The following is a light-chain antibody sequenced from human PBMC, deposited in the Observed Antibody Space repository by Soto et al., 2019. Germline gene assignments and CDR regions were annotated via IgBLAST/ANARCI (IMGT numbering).Light chain of an antibody. V-gene: IGKV3-20*01. J-gene: IGKJ1*01. CDR2: GAY. CDR1: QNVSSNL. Sequence: TVLTQSPGTLSLSPGERATLSCRASQNVSSNLLVWYQQHPGQAHRLLIYGAYSRATGIQDRFTGSGSGTDFALTIRRVEPQDIAVYFCQQYGSSPGTVGQGTKVDIK. CDR3: QQYGSSPGT.